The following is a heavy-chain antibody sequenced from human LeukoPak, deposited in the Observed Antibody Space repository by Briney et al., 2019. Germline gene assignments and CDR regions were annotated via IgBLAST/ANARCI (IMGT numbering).Heavy chain of an antibody. CDR3: ARGCIAAVPYYFDY. D-gene: IGHD6-13*01. CDR1: GGSFSGYY. J-gene: IGHJ4*02. V-gene: IGHV4-34*01. CDR2: TNHSGST. Sequence: PSETLSLTCAVYGGSFSGYYWSWIRQPPGKGLEWIGETNHSGSTNYNPSLKSRVTISVDTSKNQFSLKLSSVTAADTAVYYCARGCIAAVPYYFDYWGQGTLVTVSS.